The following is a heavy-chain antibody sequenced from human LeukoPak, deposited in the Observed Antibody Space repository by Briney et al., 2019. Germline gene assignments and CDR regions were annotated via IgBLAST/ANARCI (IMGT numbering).Heavy chain of an antibody. V-gene: IGHV3-23*01. CDR2: ISGSGGST. CDR3: AKDGHYYDSSGYYLY. CDR1: GFTFSSYA. J-gene: IGHJ4*02. Sequence: GSLRLSCAASGFTFSSYAMSWVRQAPGKGLEWVSAISGSGGSTYYADSVKGRFTISRDNSKNTLYLQMNSLRAEDTAVYYCAKDGHYYDSSGYYLYWGQGTLVTVSS. D-gene: IGHD3-22*01.